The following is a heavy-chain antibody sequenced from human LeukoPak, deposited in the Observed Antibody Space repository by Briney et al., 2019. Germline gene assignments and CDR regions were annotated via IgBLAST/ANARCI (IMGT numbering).Heavy chain of an antibody. J-gene: IGHJ4*02. CDR1: GFIFSSYA. CDR3: ARARLTDY. V-gene: IGHV3-23*01. CDR2: ISNSGGST. Sequence: PGGSLRLSCAASGFIFSSYAMSWLRQAPGKGLKWVSFISNSGGSTYYTDSVKGRFTISRDNSKNTLYLQMNALRAEDTAVYYCARARLTDYWGQGTPITVSS. D-gene: IGHD6-6*01.